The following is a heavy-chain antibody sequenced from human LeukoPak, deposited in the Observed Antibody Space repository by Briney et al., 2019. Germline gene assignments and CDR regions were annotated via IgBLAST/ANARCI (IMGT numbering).Heavy chain of an antibody. V-gene: IGHV4-34*01. CDR1: GGSFSDYY. D-gene: IGHD3-3*01. CDR3: ASQPIFGVVNYFDY. J-gene: IGHJ4*02. CDR2: INHSGST. Sequence: PSETLSLTCAVYGGSFSDYYWSWIRQPPGRGLEWIGEINHSGSTNYNPSLKSRVTVSVDTSKNQFSLKLSSVTAADTAVYYCASQPIFGVVNYFDYWGQGTLVTVSS.